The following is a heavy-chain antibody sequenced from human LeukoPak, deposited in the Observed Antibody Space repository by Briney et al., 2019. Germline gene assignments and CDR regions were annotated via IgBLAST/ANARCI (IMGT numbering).Heavy chain of an antibody. J-gene: IGHJ4*02. CDR1: GFTFSTYN. CDR3: REAPHGYSGYDSRDY. CDR2: ISSSSSHT. V-gene: IGHV3-21*01. Sequence: GGSLRLSCAASGFTFSTYNMNWVCQAPGKGLERVSSISSSSSHTYYVDSVKGRFTISRDNTMNSLYLQMNSLRAEDTAVYYTREAPHGYSGYDSRDYWGQGTLVTVSS. D-gene: IGHD5-12*01.